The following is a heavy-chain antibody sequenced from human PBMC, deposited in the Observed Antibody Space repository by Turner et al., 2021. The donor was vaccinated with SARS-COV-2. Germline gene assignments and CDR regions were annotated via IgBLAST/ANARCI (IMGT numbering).Heavy chain of an antibody. D-gene: IGHD2-2*01. CDR2: IVANGDTT. Sequence: EVQLLESGGGLVQPGGSMRLSCGASGFSVSRYFMRWVRQAPGKGLQWVSSIVANGDTTNYAGAVRGRFTISRDNSKNTLYLQMNSLRAEDTAVYYCAKDICSGTTNCKGFDIWGQGTVVTVSS. V-gene: IGHV3-23*01. J-gene: IGHJ3*02. CDR3: AKDICSGTTNCKGFDI. CDR1: GFSVSRYF.